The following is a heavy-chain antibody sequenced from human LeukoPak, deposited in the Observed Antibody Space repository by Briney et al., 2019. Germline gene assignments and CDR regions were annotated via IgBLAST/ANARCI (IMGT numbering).Heavy chain of an antibody. Sequence: GGSLRLSCAASGFTFSSNWMSWVRQSPGKGLEWVANIKHDGSEKYYVDSVKGRFTISRDNAKNSLYLQMNSLRAEDTAIYYCASAPGLGYWGQGTLVTVSS. CDR1: GFTFSSNW. CDR3: ASAPGLGY. D-gene: IGHD3-16*01. J-gene: IGHJ4*02. V-gene: IGHV3-7*01. CDR2: IKHDGSEK.